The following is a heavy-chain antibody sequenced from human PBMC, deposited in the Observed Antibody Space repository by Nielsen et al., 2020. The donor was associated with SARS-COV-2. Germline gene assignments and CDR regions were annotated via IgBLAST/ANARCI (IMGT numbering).Heavy chain of an antibody. CDR2: IIPILGTA. Sequence: SVKVSCKASGGTFSSYAISWVRQAPGQGLEWMGGIIPILGTANYAQKFQGRVTITADESTSTAYMELSSLRSEDTAVYYCASSGGIAVAGTDTDYWGQGTLVTVSS. D-gene: IGHD6-19*01. V-gene: IGHV1-69*13. J-gene: IGHJ4*02. CDR3: ASSGGIAVAGTDTDY. CDR1: GGTFSSYA.